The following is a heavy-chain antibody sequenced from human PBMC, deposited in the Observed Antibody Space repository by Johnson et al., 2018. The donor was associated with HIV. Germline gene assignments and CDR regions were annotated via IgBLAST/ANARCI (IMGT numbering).Heavy chain of an antibody. Sequence: QVQLVESGGGVVQPGRSLRLSCAASGFTFSSYGMHWVRQAPGKGLEWVSLISWDGGSTYYADSVKGRFTISRDNAKNSLYLQMNSLRAEDTAVYYCARGYDSSGYPAPRYAFDIWGQGTMVTVSS. CDR1: GFTFSSYG. CDR2: ISWDGGST. J-gene: IGHJ3*02. CDR3: ARGYDSSGYPAPRYAFDI. D-gene: IGHD3-22*01. V-gene: IGHV3-NL1*01.